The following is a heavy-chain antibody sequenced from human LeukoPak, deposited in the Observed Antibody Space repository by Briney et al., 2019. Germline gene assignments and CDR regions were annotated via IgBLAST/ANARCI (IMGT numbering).Heavy chain of an antibody. CDR3: ARGPHPAGIAVAGSFDY. V-gene: IGHV3-11*04. CDR1: GFTFSDYY. Sequence: GGSLRLSCAASGFTFSDYYMSWIRQAPGKGLEWVSYISSGSTTYYADSVKGRFTISRDNAKNSLYLQMNSLRAEGTAVYYCARGPHPAGIAVAGSFDYWGQGTLVTVSS. CDR2: ISSGSTT. J-gene: IGHJ4*02. D-gene: IGHD6-19*01.